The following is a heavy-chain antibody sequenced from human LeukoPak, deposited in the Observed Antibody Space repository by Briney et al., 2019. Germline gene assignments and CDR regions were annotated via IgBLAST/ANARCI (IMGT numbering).Heavy chain of an antibody. D-gene: IGHD4-23*01. CDR1: GGSISSYY. J-gene: IGHJ4*02. CDR3: ARDRLRWPRIDY. Sequence: SETLSLTCTVSGGSISSYYWSWIRQPPGKGLEWIGYIYYSGSTNYNPSLKSRVTISVDTSKNQFSLKLSSVTAADTAVYYCARDRLRWPRIDYWGQGTLVTVSS. CDR2: IYYSGST. V-gene: IGHV4-59*12.